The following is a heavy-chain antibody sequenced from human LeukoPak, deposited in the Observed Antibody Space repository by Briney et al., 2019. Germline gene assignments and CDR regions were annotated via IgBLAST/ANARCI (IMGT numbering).Heavy chain of an antibody. CDR3: ARASETSGWYDY. CDR2: ISGDGGST. Sequence: GGSLRLSCAAPGFIFDNYAIHWVRQAPGKGLEWVSLISGDGGSTSYADSVRGRFTISRDNTRKSLSLQMSSLRSEDTALYYCARASETSGWYDYWGQGTLVTVSS. CDR1: GFIFDNYA. D-gene: IGHD6-19*01. J-gene: IGHJ4*02. V-gene: IGHV3-43*02.